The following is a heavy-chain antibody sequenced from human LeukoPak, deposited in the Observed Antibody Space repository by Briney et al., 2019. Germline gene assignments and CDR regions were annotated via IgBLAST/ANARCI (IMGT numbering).Heavy chain of an antibody. Sequence: PSETLSLTCTVSGGSISSYYWSWIRQPPGKGLEWIGYIYYSGSTNYNPSLKSRVTISVDTSKNQFSLKLSSVTAADTAVYYCAGATIAVAPGGYFDYWGQGTLVTVSS. CDR3: AGATIAVAPGGYFDY. D-gene: IGHD6-19*01. CDR2: IYYSGST. CDR1: GGSISSYY. V-gene: IGHV4-59*01. J-gene: IGHJ4*02.